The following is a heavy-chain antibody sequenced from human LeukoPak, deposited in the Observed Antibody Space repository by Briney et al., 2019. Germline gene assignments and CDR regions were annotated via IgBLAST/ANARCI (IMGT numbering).Heavy chain of an antibody. D-gene: IGHD2-2*01. CDR3: ARDRGDYCSSISCYGWFDP. Sequence: SVKVSCKASGGTFSSYAISWVRQAPGQGLEWMGGIIPIFGTANYAQKFQGRVTITEDESTSTAYMELSSLRSEDTAVYYCARDRGDYCSSISCYGWFDPWGQGTLVTVSS. CDR1: GGTFSSYA. J-gene: IGHJ5*02. V-gene: IGHV1-69*01. CDR2: IIPIFGTA.